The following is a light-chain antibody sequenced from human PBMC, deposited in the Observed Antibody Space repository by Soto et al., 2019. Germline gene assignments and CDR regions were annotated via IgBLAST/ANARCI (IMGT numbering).Light chain of an antibody. Sequence: QSALTQPPSASGTPGQRVTISCSGSSSNIGSKTVNWYQQLPGTAPKLLIYSNSNRPSGVPDRFSGSKSGTSASLAITGLQAEDEADYYCQSYDSSLSGYVFGTGTKVTVL. CDR1: SSNIGSKT. V-gene: IGLV1-44*01. J-gene: IGLJ1*01. CDR2: SNS. CDR3: QSYDSSLSGYV.